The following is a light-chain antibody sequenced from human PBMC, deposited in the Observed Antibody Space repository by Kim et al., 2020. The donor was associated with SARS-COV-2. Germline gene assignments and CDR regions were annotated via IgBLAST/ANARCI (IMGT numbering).Light chain of an antibody. CDR1: QSFSSN. J-gene: IGKJ2*01. V-gene: IGKV3-15*01. Sequence: VSPGERATLSCRASQSFSSNFAWYQQKPGQAPRLVIYGASTRATGIPARFSGSGSGTEFTLTISSLQSEDFAVYYCQQYNNWPPYTFGQGTKLEI. CDR2: GAS. CDR3: QQYNNWPPYT.